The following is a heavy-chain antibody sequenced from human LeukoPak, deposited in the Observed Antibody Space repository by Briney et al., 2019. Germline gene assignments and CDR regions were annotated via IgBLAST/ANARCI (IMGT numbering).Heavy chain of an antibody. CDR1: GFTFSSYG. Sequence: PGGPLRLSCAPSGFTFSSYGMHWVRQAPGKGLEWVAFIRYDGSNKYSADSVKGRFTISRDNSKNTLYLQMNSLRAEDTAVYYCARGPSGYHNTGGQGTLVTVSS. D-gene: IGHD5-12*01. CDR2: IRYDGSNK. J-gene: IGHJ4*02. CDR3: ARGPSGYHNT. V-gene: IGHV3-30*02.